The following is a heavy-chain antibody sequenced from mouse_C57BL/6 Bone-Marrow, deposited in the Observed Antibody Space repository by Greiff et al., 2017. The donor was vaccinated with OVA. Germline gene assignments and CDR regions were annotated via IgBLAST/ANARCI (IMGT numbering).Heavy chain of an antibody. V-gene: IGHV1-74*01. D-gene: IGHD2-3*01. CDR1: GYTFTSYW. CDR2: IHPSDSDT. CDR3: AIDGYYEAY. J-gene: IGHJ3*01. Sequence: QVQLQQPWAELVKPGASVKVSCKASGYTFTSYWMHWVKQRPGQGLEWIGRIHPSDSDTNYNQKFKGKATLTVDKSSSPAYMQLSSLTSEDSAVYYCAIDGYYEAYWGQGTLVTVSA.